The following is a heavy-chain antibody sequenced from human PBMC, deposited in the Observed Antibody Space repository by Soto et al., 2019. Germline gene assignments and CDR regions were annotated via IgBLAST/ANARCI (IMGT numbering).Heavy chain of an antibody. CDR2: IGTAGDT. D-gene: IGHD4-17*01. Sequence: GGSLRLSCAASGFTFSSYDMHWVRQATGKGLEWVSAIGTAGDTYYPGSVKGRFTISRENAKNSLYLQMNSLRAGDTAVYYCARESTVTTDYYYYYYMDVWGKGTTVTVSS. J-gene: IGHJ6*03. CDR1: GFTFSSYD. V-gene: IGHV3-13*01. CDR3: ARESTVTTDYYYYYYMDV.